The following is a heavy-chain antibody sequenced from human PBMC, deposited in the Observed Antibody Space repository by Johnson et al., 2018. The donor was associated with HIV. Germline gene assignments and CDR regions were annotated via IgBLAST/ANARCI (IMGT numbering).Heavy chain of an antibody. V-gene: IGHV3-30*02. CDR3: ANGGGYQLRESDALDI. Sequence: QVQLVESGGGVVQPGGSLRLSCAASGFTFSSYGMHWVRQAPGKGLEWVAFIRYDGSKKYYVDSVKGRFTISRDNSKNTLYLQMNNLRPADTAVYYCANGGGYQLRESDALDIWGQGTKVTVSS. CDR1: GFTFSSYG. D-gene: IGHD4-17*01. J-gene: IGHJ3*02. CDR2: IRYDGSKK.